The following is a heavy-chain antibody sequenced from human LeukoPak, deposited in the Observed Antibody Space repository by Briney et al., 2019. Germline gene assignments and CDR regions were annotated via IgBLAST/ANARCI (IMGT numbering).Heavy chain of an antibody. D-gene: IGHD6-19*01. CDR3: ARQGSSSGWYGGRAGYFDY. V-gene: IGHV5-10-1*04. CDR1: GYSFTSYW. J-gene: IGHJ4*02. CDR2: IDPSDSYT. Sequence: GESLKISCKGSGYSFTSYWISWVRQMPGKGLEWMGRIDPSDSYTNYSPSFQGQVTISADKSISTAYLQWSSLKASDTAMYYCARQGSSSGWYGGRAGYFDYWGQGILLTVSS.